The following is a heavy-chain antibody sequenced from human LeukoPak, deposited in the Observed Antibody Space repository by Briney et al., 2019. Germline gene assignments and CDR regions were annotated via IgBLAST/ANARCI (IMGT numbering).Heavy chain of an antibody. Sequence: ASVKVSCKASGYTFTGYYMHWVRQAPGQGLEWMGRINPNSGGTNYAQKFQGRVTMTRDTSISTAYMELSRLRSDDTAVYYCARVLRYFDWLLCWGQGTLVTVSS. CDR3: ARVLRYFDWLLC. V-gene: IGHV1-2*06. D-gene: IGHD3-9*01. CDR1: GYTFTGYY. J-gene: IGHJ4*02. CDR2: INPNSGGT.